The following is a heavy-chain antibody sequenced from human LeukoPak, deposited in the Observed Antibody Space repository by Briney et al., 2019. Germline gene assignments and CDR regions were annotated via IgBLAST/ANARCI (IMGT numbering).Heavy chain of an antibody. Sequence: GGSLRLSCAASGFTFTNYWMSWVRQAPGKGLEWVANIKQDESEKYYVDSVKGRFTISRDNAKNSLYLQMNSLRAEDTAVYYCARESLYQLSRSGIFDYWGQGTLVTVSS. CDR2: IKQDESEK. J-gene: IGHJ4*02. CDR1: GFTFTNYW. V-gene: IGHV3-7*01. CDR3: ARESLYQLSRSGIFDY. D-gene: IGHD3-16*02.